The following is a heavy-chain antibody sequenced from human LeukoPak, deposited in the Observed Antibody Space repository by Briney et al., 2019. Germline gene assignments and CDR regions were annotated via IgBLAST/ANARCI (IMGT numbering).Heavy chain of an antibody. CDR3: ARDYCYGGSCAFDY. Sequence: ASVTVSCKASGYIFAGSYVHWVRQAPGQGLEWMGWINPNTGDTNYAQKFQGRVTMTRDTSIRAVYLEVSRLGSDDTAVYYCARDYCYGGSCAFDYWGQGTLVTVSS. V-gene: IGHV1-2*02. CDR2: INPNTGDT. J-gene: IGHJ4*02. D-gene: IGHD2-15*01. CDR1: GYIFAGSY.